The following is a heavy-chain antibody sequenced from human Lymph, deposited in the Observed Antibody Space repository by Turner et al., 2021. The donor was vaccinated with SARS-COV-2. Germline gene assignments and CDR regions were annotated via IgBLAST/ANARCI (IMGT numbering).Heavy chain of an antibody. D-gene: IGHD6-13*01. V-gene: IGHV1-69*10. Sequence: QVQLVQSGAEVKKPGSSVKVSCKASGGTFSSSAISWVRQAPGQGLEWMGVIIPRLGIANYAKKFQGRVTITADKSTSTAYMELSSLRSEDTAVYYCARIVAPGMGGGVYYYYYGMDVWGQGTTVTVSS. CDR3: ARIVAPGMGGGVYYYYYGMDV. CDR1: GGTFSSSA. CDR2: IIPRLGIA. J-gene: IGHJ6*02.